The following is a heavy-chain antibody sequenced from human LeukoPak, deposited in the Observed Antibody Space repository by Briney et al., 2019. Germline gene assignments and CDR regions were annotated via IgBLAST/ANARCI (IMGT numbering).Heavy chain of an antibody. CDR2: LGTSSSYI. CDR3: ARDDGSYSRSPGFDS. D-gene: IGHD1-26*01. V-gene: IGHV3-21*01. Sequence: GGSLRLSCAASGFTFSSYSMNWVRQAPGKGLEWVSSLGTSSSYIYYADSVKGRFTVSRHNAKNSLYLQMNSLRAEDTAVYYCARDDGSYSRSPGFDSWGQGTLVTVSS. J-gene: IGHJ4*02. CDR1: GFTFSSYS.